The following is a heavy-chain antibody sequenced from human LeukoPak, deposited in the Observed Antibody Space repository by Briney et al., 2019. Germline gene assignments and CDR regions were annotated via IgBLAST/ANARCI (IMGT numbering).Heavy chain of an antibody. D-gene: IGHD2-15*01. CDR3: ARRKRDCSGGSCYSRFDY. V-gene: IGHV3-48*04. CDR2: IGSSDKTI. Sequence: PGGSLRLSCAASGFTFSSYAMSWVRQAPGKGLEWVSYIGSSDKTIYYADSVKGRFTISRDNARNSLYLQMNSLRAEDTAVYYCARRKRDCSGGSCYSRFDYWGQGTLVTVSS. J-gene: IGHJ4*02. CDR1: GFTFSSYA.